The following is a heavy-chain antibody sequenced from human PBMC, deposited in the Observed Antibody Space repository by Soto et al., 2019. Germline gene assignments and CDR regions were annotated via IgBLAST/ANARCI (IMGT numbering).Heavy chain of an antibody. CDR1: GYTFTSYG. CDR3: ARGDDSSGFTYYFDY. J-gene: IGHJ4*02. Sequence: ASVKVSCKASGYTFTSYGISWVRQAPGQGLEWMGWISAYNGNTNYAQKLQGRVTMTTDTSPSTAYMELRSLRSDDTAVYYCARGDDSSGFTYYFDYWGQGTLVTVSS. CDR2: ISAYNGNT. D-gene: IGHD3-22*01. V-gene: IGHV1-18*04.